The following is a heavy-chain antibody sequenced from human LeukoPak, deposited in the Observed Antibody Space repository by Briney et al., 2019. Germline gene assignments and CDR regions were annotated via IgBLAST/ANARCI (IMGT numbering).Heavy chain of an antibody. CDR2: ISSSGSTI. D-gene: IGHD6-13*01. J-gene: IGHJ6*03. Sequence: GGSLRPSCAASGFTFSSYEMNWVRQAPGRGLEWVSYISSSGSTIYYADSVKGRFTISRDNAKNSLYLQMNSLRAEDTAVYYCARDRIEQQRTLGRSSNYYYYYYMDVWGKGTTVTVSS. CDR1: GFTFSSYE. CDR3: ARDRIEQQRTLGRSSNYYYYYYMDV. V-gene: IGHV3-48*03.